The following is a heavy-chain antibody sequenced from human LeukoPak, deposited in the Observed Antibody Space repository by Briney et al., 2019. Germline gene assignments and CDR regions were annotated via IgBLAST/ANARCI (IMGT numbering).Heavy chain of an antibody. CDR1: GFTFSDYY. J-gene: IGHJ5*02. D-gene: IGHD6-13*01. CDR2: ISSSGSTI. V-gene: IGHV3-11*01. Sequence: PGGSLRLSCAASGFTFSDYYMSWIRQAPGKGLEWVSYISSSGSTIYYADSVKGRFTISRDNAKNSLYLQMNSLRAEDTAVYYCARSYSGSLPNWFDPWGQGTLVTVSS. CDR3: ARSYSGSLPNWFDP.